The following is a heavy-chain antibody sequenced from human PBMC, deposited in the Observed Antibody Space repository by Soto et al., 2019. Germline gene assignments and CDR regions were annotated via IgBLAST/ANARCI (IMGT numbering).Heavy chain of an antibody. V-gene: IGHV1-2*02. D-gene: IGHD3-9*01. Sequence: ASVKVSCKASGYTFTGYYMHWVRQAPGQGLEWMGWINPNSGGTNYAQKFQGRVTMTRDTSISTAYMELSRLRSDDTAVYYCARGGTSGGYFDWLPSGGYYFDCWGQGTLVTVSS. CDR1: GYTFTGYY. CDR2: INPNSGGT. J-gene: IGHJ4*02. CDR3: ARGGTSGGYFDWLPSGGYYFDC.